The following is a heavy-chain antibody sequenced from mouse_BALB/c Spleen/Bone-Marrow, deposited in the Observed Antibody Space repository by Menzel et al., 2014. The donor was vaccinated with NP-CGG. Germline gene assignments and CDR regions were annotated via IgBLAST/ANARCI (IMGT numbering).Heavy chain of an antibody. J-gene: IGHJ2*01. CDR1: GFTLSSYG. V-gene: IGHV5-6-3*01. Sequence: EVNVVDSGGGLVQPGGSLKLSCAASGFTLSSYGMSWVRQTPDKRLELVATINSNGGSTYYPDSVKGRFTISRDNAKNTLYLQMSSLKSEDTAMYYCARDSNDYWGQGTTLTVSS. CDR2: INSNGGST. CDR3: ARDSNDY.